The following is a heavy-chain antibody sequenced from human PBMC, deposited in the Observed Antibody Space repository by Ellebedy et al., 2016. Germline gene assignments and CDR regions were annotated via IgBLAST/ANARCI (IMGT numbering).Heavy chain of an antibody. V-gene: IGHV3-23*01. CDR3: ARDRYCSGGSCYRRDYYYGMDV. CDR1: GFTFSSYA. J-gene: IGHJ6*02. D-gene: IGHD2-15*01. CDR2: ISGSGGST. Sequence: GGSLRLSXAASGFTFSSYAMSWVRQAPEKGLEWVSAISGSGGSTYYADSVKGRFTISRDNSKNTLYLQMNSLRAEDTAVYYCARDRYCSGGSCYRRDYYYGMDVWGQGTTVTVSS.